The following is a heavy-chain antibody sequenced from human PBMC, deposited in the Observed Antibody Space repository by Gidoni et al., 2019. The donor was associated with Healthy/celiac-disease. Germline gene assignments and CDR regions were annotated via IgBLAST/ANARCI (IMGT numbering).Heavy chain of an antibody. V-gene: IGHV4-39*01. J-gene: IGHJ3*02. Sequence: QLQLQESGPGLVKPSETLSLTCTVSGGSISSSSYYWGWIRQPPGKGLEWIGSIYYSGSTYYNPSLKSRVTISVDTSKNQFSLKLSSVTAADTAVYYCARPTESIAVAGTFAFDIWGQGTMVTVSS. CDR3: ARPTESIAVAGTFAFDI. D-gene: IGHD6-19*01. CDR1: GGSISSSSYY. CDR2: IYYSGST.